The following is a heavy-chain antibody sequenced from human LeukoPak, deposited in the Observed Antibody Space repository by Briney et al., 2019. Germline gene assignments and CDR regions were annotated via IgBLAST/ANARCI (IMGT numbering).Heavy chain of an antibody. CDR2: ISSSSSYI. CDR3: AREIYDFWSGECDY. CDR1: GFTFSSYS. D-gene: IGHD3-3*01. J-gene: IGHJ4*02. V-gene: IGHV3-21*01. Sequence: GGSLRLSCAASGFTFSSYSMNWVRQAPGKGLEWVSSISSSSSYIYYADSVKGRFTISRDNAKNSLYLQMNSLRAEDTAVYYCAREIYDFWSGECDYWAREPWSPSPQ.